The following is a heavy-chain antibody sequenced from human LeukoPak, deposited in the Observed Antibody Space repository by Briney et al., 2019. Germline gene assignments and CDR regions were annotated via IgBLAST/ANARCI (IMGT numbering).Heavy chain of an antibody. V-gene: IGHV1-69*01. Sequence: SVNLSFNSSGASFTIYAISWERHGPGQGLEWMGGIIPIFGTANYAQKLQSRFTITSHESTSTAYMELSSMRSEDTAVYYCARERFGWSYSYAFDIWGQGTMVTVSS. CDR1: GASFTIYA. CDR2: IIPIFGTA. CDR3: ARERFGWSYSYAFDI. D-gene: IGHD1-26*01. J-gene: IGHJ3*02.